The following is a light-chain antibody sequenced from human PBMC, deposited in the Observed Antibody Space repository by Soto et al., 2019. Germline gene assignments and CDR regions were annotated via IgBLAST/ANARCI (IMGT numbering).Light chain of an antibody. J-gene: IGLJ1*01. V-gene: IGLV2-14*03. Sequence: QSVLTQPASVSGSHGQSITISCTGTSSDVGGYNYVSWYQHHPCKAPKLIIYDVTNRPSGVSNPFSGSKSGNAASLTISWLHPEDEADYYCSSYTSSNTRQIVFGTGTKVTVL. CDR1: SSDVGGYNY. CDR3: SSYTSSNTRQIV. CDR2: DVT.